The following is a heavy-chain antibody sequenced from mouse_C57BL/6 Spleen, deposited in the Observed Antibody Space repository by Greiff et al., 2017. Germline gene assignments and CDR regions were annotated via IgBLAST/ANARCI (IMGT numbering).Heavy chain of an antibody. J-gene: IGHJ1*03. D-gene: IGHD2-1*01. V-gene: IGHV14-4*01. CDR3: TTVNGNGVLWYFDV. CDR2: IDPENGDT. Sequence: VQLQQSGAELVRPGASVKLSCTASGFNIKDDYMHWVKQRPEQGLEWIGWIDPENGDTEYASKFQGKATITADTSSNTAYLQLSSLTSEDTAVYYCTTVNGNGVLWYFDVWGTGTTVTVSS. CDR1: GFNIKDDY.